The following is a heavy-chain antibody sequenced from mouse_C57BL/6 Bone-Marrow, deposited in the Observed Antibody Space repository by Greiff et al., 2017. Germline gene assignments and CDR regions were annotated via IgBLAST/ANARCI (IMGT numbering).Heavy chain of an antibody. D-gene: IGHD3-1*01. Sequence: VQLQQSGAELARPGASVKLSCKASGYTFTSYGISWVKQRTGQGLGWIGEIYPRSGNTYYNEKFKGKATLTADKSSSTAYMELRSLTSEDSAVYFCARPRNYYFDYWGQGTTLTVSA. CDR2: IYPRSGNT. J-gene: IGHJ2*01. CDR3: ARPRNYYFDY. CDR1: GYTFTSYG. V-gene: IGHV1-81*01.